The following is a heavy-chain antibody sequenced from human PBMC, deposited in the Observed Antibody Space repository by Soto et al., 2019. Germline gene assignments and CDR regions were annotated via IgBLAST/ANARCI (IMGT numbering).Heavy chain of an antibody. CDR3: ASIDSSGYYDY. J-gene: IGHJ4*02. D-gene: IGHD3-22*01. V-gene: IGHV1-69*13. CDR1: GGTFSSYA. CDR2: IIPIFGTA. Sequence: SVQVSCKASGGTFSSYAISWVRQAPGQGLEWMGGIIPIFGTANYAQKFQGRVTITADESTSTAYMELSSLRSEDTAVYYCASIDSSGYYDYWGQGTLVTVSS.